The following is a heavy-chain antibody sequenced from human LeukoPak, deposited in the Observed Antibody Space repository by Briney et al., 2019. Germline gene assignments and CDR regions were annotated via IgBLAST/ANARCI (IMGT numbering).Heavy chain of an antibody. CDR3: ANGPGDY. Sequence: PGGSLRLSCAASGFTFSSYGMHWVRQAPGKGLEWVAVISYDGSNKYYADSVKGRFTISRDNSKNTRYLQMNSLRSEDTAVYYCANGPGDYWGQGTLVTVSS. D-gene: IGHD3-10*01. CDR1: GFTFSSYG. V-gene: IGHV3-30*18. J-gene: IGHJ4*02. CDR2: ISYDGSNK.